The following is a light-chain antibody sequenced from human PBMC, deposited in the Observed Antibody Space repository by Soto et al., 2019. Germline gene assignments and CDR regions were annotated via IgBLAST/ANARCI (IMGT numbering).Light chain of an antibody. Sequence: QSVLTQLASVSGSPGQSITISCTGTSSDVGGYIYVSWYQQHPGKAPKLMIYDVNNRPSGVSNRFSGSKSGNTASLTISGLQTEDEADYYCVSYTSSFSYVFGSGTKLTVL. J-gene: IGLJ1*01. CDR3: VSYTSSFSYV. CDR2: DVN. V-gene: IGLV2-14*03. CDR1: SSDVGGYIY.